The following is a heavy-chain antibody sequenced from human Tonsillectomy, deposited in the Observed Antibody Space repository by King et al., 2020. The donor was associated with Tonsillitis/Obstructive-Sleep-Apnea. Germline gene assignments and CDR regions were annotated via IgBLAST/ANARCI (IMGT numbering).Heavy chain of an antibody. CDR3: ARGDSSGYYDYYYMDV. Sequence: VQLVESGGGVVQPGRSLRLSCAASGFTFSSYGMHWVRQAPGKGLEWVAVIWYDGSNKYYADSVKGRFTISRDNSKNTPYLQMNSLRAEDTAVYYCARGDSSGYYDYYYMDVWGKGTTVTVSS. J-gene: IGHJ6*03. CDR1: GFTFSSYG. V-gene: IGHV3-33*01. D-gene: IGHD3-22*01. CDR2: IWYDGSNK.